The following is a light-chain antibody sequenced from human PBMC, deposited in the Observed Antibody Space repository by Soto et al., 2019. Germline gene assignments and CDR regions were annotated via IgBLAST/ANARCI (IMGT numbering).Light chain of an antibody. V-gene: IGLV1-44*01. J-gene: IGLJ1*01. Sequence: QPVLTQPPSASGTPGQRLTISCSGSSSNIGSKTVNWYQQLPGTAPKLLIYSNYQRPSGVPDRFSGSKSGTSASLAISGLQSEDEADYYCSAWDASLNGYVFGTGTQLTV. CDR2: SNY. CDR3: SAWDASLNGYV. CDR1: SSNIGSKT.